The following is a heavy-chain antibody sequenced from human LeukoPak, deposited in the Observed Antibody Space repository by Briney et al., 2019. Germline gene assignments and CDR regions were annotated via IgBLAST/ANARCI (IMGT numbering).Heavy chain of an antibody. CDR3: ARAYDFWSGYRPDY. CDR2: INWNGGST. J-gene: IGHJ4*02. CDR1: GFTFDDYG. V-gene: IGHV3-20*04. D-gene: IGHD3-3*01. Sequence: GGSLRLSCAASGFTFDDYGMSWVRQAPGMGLEWVSGINWNGGSTGYADSVKGRFTISRDNAKNSLYLQMNSLRAEDTALYYCARAYDFWSGYRPDYWGQGTLVTVSS.